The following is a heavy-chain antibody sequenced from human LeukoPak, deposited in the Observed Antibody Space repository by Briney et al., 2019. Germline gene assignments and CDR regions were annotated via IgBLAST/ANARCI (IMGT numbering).Heavy chain of an antibody. D-gene: IGHD5-12*01. CDR3: ARDLGYSGYPALDY. CDR1: GFTFSSYW. V-gene: IGHV3-7*01. Sequence: SGGSLRLSCAASGFTFSSYWMSWVRQAPGKGLEWVANIKQDGSEKYYVDSVKGRFAISRDNAKNSLYLQMNSLRAEDTAVYYCARDLGYSGYPALDYWGQGTLVTVSS. J-gene: IGHJ4*02. CDR2: IKQDGSEK.